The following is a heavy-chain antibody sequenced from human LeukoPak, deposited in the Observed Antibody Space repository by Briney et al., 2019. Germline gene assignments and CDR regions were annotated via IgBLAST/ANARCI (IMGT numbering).Heavy chain of an antibody. J-gene: IGHJ6*02. Sequence: ASVKVSCKTSGYIFTSYALNWVRQAPGQGLEWMGWINTNTGNPTYAQGFTGRFVFSLDTSVSTAYLQISSLKAEDTAVYYCARDAYSSGWYEHYYYYGMDVWGQGTTVTVSS. CDR3: ARDAYSSGWYEHYYYYGMDV. D-gene: IGHD6-19*01. CDR2: INTNTGNP. V-gene: IGHV7-4-1*02. CDR1: GYIFTSYA.